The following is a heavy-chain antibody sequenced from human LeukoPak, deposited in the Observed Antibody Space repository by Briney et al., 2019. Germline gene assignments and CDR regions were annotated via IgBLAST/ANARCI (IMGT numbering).Heavy chain of an antibody. V-gene: IGHV3-33*01. CDR2: IWYDGSNK. CDR1: GFTFSSYG. Sequence: GGSLRLSCAASGFTFSSYGMHWVRQAPGKGLEWVAVIWYDGSNKYYADSVKGRFTISRDNSKNTLYLQMNSLRAEDTAVYYCASQTYSAGCYYWGQGTLVTVS. CDR3: ASQTYSAGCYY. D-gene: IGHD6-25*01. J-gene: IGHJ4*02.